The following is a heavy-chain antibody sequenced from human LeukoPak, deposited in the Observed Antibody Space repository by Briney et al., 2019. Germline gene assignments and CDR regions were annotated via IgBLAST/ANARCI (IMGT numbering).Heavy chain of an antibody. Sequence: PGGSLRLSCAASGFTFSSYSMNWVRQAPGKGLEWVSTISGGATYYADSVKGRFTISRDNSKNTLYVEMNSLRAEDTATYYCVKEGGYSYGQNHYYAMDVWGQGTTVTVSS. J-gene: IGHJ6*02. V-gene: IGHV3-23*01. CDR2: ISGGAT. CDR1: GFTFSSYS. D-gene: IGHD5-18*01. CDR3: VKEGGYSYGQNHYYAMDV.